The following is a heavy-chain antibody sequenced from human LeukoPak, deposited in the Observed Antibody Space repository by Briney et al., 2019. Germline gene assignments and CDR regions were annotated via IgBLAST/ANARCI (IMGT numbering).Heavy chain of an antibody. V-gene: IGHV3-66*01. CDR2: IYSGGST. CDR1: GFTVSSNY. J-gene: IGHJ2*01. CDR3: AREKGGWGAWYFDL. D-gene: IGHD6-19*01. Sequence: GGSLRLSCAASGFTVSSNYMSWVRQAPGKGQEWVSVIYSGGSTYYADSVKGRFTISRDNSKNTLYLQMNSLRGEDTAVYYCAREKGGWGAWYFDLWGRGTLVTVSS.